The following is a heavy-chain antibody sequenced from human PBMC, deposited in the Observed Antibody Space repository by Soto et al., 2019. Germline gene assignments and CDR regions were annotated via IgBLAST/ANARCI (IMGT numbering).Heavy chain of an antibody. V-gene: IGHV1-18*04. CDR2: ISAYNGNT. J-gene: IGHJ4*02. CDR3: ARDPGRAGYYYDSSGPFGY. CDR1: GYTFTSCG. D-gene: IGHD3-22*01. Sequence: ASVKVSCKASGYTFTSCGISWVRQAPGQGLEWMGWISAYNGNTNYAQKLQGRVTMTTDTSTSTAYMELRSLRSDDTAVYYCARDPGRAGYYYDSSGPFGYWGQGTLVTVSS.